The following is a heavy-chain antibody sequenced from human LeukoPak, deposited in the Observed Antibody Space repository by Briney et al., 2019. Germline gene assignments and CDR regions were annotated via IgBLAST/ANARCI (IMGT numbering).Heavy chain of an antibody. CDR2: MSYDGSNK. CDR1: GFTFSSYA. V-gene: IGHV3-30-3*01. D-gene: IGHD5-18*01. Sequence: GRSLRLSCEASGFTFSSYAMHWVRQAPGKGLEWVAVMSYDGSNKYYADSVKGRFTISRDNSKNTLYLQMNSLRAEDTAVYYCARSLYSYGYELPFDYWGQGTLVTVSS. CDR3: ARSLYSYGYELPFDY. J-gene: IGHJ4*02.